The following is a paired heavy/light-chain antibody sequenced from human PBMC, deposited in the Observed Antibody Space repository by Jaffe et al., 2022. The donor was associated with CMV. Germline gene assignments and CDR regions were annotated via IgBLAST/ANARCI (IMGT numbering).Light chain of an antibody. Sequence: EIVLTQSPATLSLSPGERATLSCGASQSVSSSYLAWYQQKPGLAPRLLIYDASSRATGIPDRFSGSGSGTDFTLTISRLEPEDFAVYYCQQYGSSPPITFGQGTRLEIK. CDR3: QQYGSSPPIT. J-gene: IGKJ5*01. V-gene: IGKV3D-20*01. CDR2: DAS. CDR1: QSVSSSY.
Heavy chain of an antibody. CDR2: ISAYNGNT. D-gene: IGHD2-2*01. Sequence: QVQLVQSGAEVKKPGASVKVSCKASGYTFTSYGISWVRQAPGQGLEWMGWISAYNGNTNYAQKLQGRVTMTTDTSTSTAYMELRSLRSDDTAVYYCARDALHDIVVVPGDLNWFDPWGQGTLVTVSS. CDR3: ARDALHDIVVVPGDLNWFDP. CDR1: GYTFTSYG. J-gene: IGHJ5*02. V-gene: IGHV1-18*01.